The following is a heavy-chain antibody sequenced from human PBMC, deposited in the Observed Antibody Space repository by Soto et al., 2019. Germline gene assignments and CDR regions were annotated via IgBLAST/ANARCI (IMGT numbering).Heavy chain of an antibody. CDR2: LYDLDGS. CDR1: GFTISGKKY. D-gene: IGHD1-1*01. J-gene: IGHJ3*01. CDR3: ATWHEREHAYDV. Sequence: DVQLVESGGGLIQPGESLRLSCAAFGFTISGKKYVAWVRQAPGKGLEWVSALYDLDGSFYAASVKGRFTTSSDSSKTTVYLQMNDLRPDDTAVYYCATWHEREHAYDVLGQVTTVTVSS. V-gene: IGHV3-53*01.